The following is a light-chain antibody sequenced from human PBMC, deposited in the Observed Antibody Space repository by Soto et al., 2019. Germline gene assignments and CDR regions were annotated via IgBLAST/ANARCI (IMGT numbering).Light chain of an antibody. V-gene: IGLV1-40*01. J-gene: IGLJ1*01. CDR1: NSNIGAGYD. Sequence: QSALTQPPSVSGAPGQRVTISCTGSNSNIGAGYDVHWYQQLPGTAPKLLIYGNTNRPSGVPDRFSGSKSDTSASLAITGLQAEDEAVYYCQSYDSSLSGYVFGTGTKLTVL. CDR3: QSYDSSLSGYV. CDR2: GNT.